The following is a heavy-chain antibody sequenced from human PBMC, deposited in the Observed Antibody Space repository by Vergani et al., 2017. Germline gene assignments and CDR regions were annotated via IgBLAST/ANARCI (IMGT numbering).Heavy chain of an antibody. D-gene: IGHD2-21*01. J-gene: IGHJ5*02. Sequence: QVQLQESGPGLVKPSETLSLTCTVSGGSISSYYWSWIRQPPGKGLEWIGYIYYSGSINYNPSLKSRVTISVDTSKNQFSLKLSSVTAADTAVYYCARSLLNFTGWFDPWGQGTLVTVSS. CDR3: ARSLLNFTGWFDP. CDR1: GGSISSYY. V-gene: IGHV4-59*01. CDR2: IYYSGSI.